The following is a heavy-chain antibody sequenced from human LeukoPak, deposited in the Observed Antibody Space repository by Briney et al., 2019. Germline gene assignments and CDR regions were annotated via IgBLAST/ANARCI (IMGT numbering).Heavy chain of an antibody. CDR2: IYMDGDT. Sequence: PGGSLRLSCAASGFTVSTNYMSWVRQAPGKGLEWVSVIYMDGDTYYADSVKGRFTISRDSSKNILYLQMNSLRAEDTAVYYCARDVFDRGLQWYFDLWGRGTVITVSS. J-gene: IGHJ2*01. V-gene: IGHV3-53*01. D-gene: IGHD3-16*01. CDR1: GFTVSTNY. CDR3: ARDVFDRGLQWYFDL.